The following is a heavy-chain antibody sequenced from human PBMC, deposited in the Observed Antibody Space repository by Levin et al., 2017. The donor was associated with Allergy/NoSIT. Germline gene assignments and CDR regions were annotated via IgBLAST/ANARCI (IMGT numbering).Heavy chain of an antibody. CDR1: GGSISSSY. J-gene: IGHJ4*02. D-gene: IGHD3-22*01. CDR2: IYYTGST. CDR3: ARGGGSSGGGGFDY. Sequence: SQTLSLTCTVSGGSISSSYWSWIRQPPGKGLEWIGYIYYTGSTNYNPSLKSRVTISLDTPKNQFSLKLISVTAADTAVYYCARGGGSSGGGGFDYWGQGTLVTVSS. V-gene: IGHV4-59*01.